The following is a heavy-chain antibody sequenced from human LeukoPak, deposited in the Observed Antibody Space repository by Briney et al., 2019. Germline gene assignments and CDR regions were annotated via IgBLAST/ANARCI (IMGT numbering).Heavy chain of an antibody. CDR1: GGSISSSSYY. D-gene: IGHD3-22*01. V-gene: IGHV4-39*07. CDR3: ARLRGYYYDSSGYFSYFDY. CDR2: IYHSGST. J-gene: IGHJ4*02. Sequence: SETLSLTCTVTGGSISSSSYYWGWIRQPPGKGLEWIGSIYHSGSTYYNPSLKSRVTISVDTSKNQFSLKLSSVTAADTAVYYCARLRGYYYDSSGYFSYFDYWGREPWSPSPQ.